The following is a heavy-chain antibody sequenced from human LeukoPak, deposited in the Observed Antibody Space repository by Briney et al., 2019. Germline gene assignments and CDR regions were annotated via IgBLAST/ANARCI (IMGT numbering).Heavy chain of an antibody. Sequence: SETLSLTCTVSGCSISSYYWSWLRQPPGKGLEWHGYIYYSGSTNYNPSLKSRVTISVDTPKNQFSLKLSSVTAADTAVYYCARDGISYCSGGSCYHSGSGMDVWGQGTTVTVSS. J-gene: IGHJ6*02. CDR1: GCSISSYY. D-gene: IGHD2-15*01. CDR3: ARDGISYCSGGSCYHSGSGMDV. CDR2: IYYSGST. V-gene: IGHV4-59*01.